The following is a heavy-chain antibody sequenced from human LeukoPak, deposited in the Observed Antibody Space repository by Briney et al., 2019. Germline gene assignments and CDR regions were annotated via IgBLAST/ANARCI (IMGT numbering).Heavy chain of an antibody. CDR2: INPNSGGT. CDR3: ARRLVDSNDGYDV. V-gene: IGHV1-2*02. J-gene: IGHJ3*01. Sequence: ASVKVSCKSSGYTFTDYYMHWVRQAPGQGLEWMGWINPNSGGTSYAQIFQDRVTITRDTSISTANMELSRLTSDDTAVYYCARRLVDSNDGYDVWGQGTMVTVSS. CDR1: GYTFTDYY. D-gene: IGHD1-26*01.